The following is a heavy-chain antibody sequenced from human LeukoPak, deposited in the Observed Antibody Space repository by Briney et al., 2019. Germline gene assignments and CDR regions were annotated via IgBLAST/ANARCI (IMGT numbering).Heavy chain of an antibody. CDR3: ARDKDLRFLEWFIDY. D-gene: IGHD3-3*01. Sequence: ASVKVSCKASGGTFSSYAISWVRQAPGQGLEWMGRIIPIFGIANYAQKFQGRVTITADKSTGTAYMELSSLRSEDTAVYYCARDKDLRFLEWFIDYWGQGTLVTVSS. CDR1: GGTFSSYA. J-gene: IGHJ4*02. CDR2: IIPIFGIA. V-gene: IGHV1-69*04.